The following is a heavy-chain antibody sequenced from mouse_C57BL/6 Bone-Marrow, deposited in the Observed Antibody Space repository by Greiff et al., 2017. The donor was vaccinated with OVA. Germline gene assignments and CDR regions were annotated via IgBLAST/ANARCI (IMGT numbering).Heavy chain of an antibody. CDR2: IHPNSGST. J-gene: IGHJ3*01. CDR1: GYTFTSYW. Sequence: VQLQQSGAELVKPGASVKLSCKASGYTFTSYWMHWVKQRPGQGLEWIGMIHPNSGSTNYNEKFKSKATLTVDTSSSTAYMQLSSLTSEDSAVYYCARRGAYYYGSGFAYWGQGTLVTVSA. D-gene: IGHD1-1*01. V-gene: IGHV1-64*01. CDR3: ARRGAYYYGSGFAY.